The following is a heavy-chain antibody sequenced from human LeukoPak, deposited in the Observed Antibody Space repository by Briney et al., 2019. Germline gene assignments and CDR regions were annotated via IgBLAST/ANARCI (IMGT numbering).Heavy chain of an antibody. Sequence: GESLKISCKGSGYTFTTYWIGWVRQMPGKGLEWMGIIYPGDSDTRYSPSFQGQVTISADKSISTAYLQWSSLKASDTAMYYCARNKIVGATISPVDYWGQGTLVTVSS. V-gene: IGHV5-51*01. CDR3: ARNKIVGATISPVDY. CDR2: IYPGDSDT. D-gene: IGHD1-26*01. J-gene: IGHJ4*02. CDR1: GYTFTTYW.